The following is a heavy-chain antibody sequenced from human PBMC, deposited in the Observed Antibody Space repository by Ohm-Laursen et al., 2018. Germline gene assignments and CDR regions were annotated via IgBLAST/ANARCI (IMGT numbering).Heavy chain of an antibody. CDR3: ARATAMVWAPRV. V-gene: IGHV4-59*01. CDR1: GGSISSYY. D-gene: IGHD5-18*01. Sequence: GTLSLTCTVSGGSISSYYWSWIRQPPGKGLEWIGYIYYSGNTNYNPSLKSRVTISVDTSKNQFSLKLSSVTAADTAVYYCARATAMVWAPRVWGQGTLVTVSS. J-gene: IGHJ4*02. CDR2: IYYSGNT.